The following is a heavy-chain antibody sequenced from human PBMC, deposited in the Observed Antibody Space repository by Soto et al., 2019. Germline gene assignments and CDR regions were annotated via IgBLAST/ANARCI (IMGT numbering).Heavy chain of an antibody. CDR3: ASFPPVVMYY. D-gene: IGHD3-16*01. J-gene: IGHJ4*02. V-gene: IGHV1-69*02. Sequence: QVQLVQSGAEVKKPGSSVKVSCKASGGTFSSYTISWVRQAPGQGLEWMGRIIPIHGIANYAQKFQGRVTITADKSTSTAYVELSSLRSEDTAVYYCASFPPVVMYYWGQGTLVTVSS. CDR1: GGTFSSYT. CDR2: IIPIHGIA.